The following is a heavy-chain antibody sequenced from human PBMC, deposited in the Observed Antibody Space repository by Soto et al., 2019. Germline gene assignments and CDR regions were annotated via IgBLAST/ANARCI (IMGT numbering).Heavy chain of an antibody. Sequence: EVQLLQSGGGLVQPGGSLRLSCAASGFSFSNYAMTWVRQAPGKGLEWLSGISGSGGSTLYADSVKGRFTISRDNSKNTLYLQVHSLRAEDTAIYYCAKDDLVDTPMGDYWGQGTLVTVSS. V-gene: IGHV3-23*01. D-gene: IGHD5-18*01. CDR1: GFSFSNYA. CDR3: AKDDLVDTPMGDY. CDR2: ISGSGGST. J-gene: IGHJ4*02.